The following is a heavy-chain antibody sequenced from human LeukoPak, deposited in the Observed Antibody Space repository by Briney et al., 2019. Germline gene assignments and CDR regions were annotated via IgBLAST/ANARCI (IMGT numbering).Heavy chain of an antibody. Sequence: SETLSLTCTVSGGSVSTGGHYWSWIRQSAGKGLEWIGRIYPSGTTNYNPSLKSRVTMSIDTSKNQFSLKLSSVTAADTAVYYCAKITPGDYARERFNWFDPWGQGTLVTVSS. CDR3: AKITPGDYARERFNWFDP. D-gene: IGHD4-17*01. V-gene: IGHV4-61*02. CDR2: IYPSGTT. CDR1: GGSVSTGGHY. J-gene: IGHJ5*02.